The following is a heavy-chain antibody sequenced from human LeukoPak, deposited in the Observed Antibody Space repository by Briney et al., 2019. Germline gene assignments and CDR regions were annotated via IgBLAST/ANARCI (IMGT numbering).Heavy chain of an antibody. V-gene: IGHV3-23*01. CDR3: AKGYSGSYSAFDY. CDR2: ISSSGDST. Sequence: PGGSLRLSCAASGFTFSSYAMIWVRQAPGKGLEWVSTISSSGDSTYYADSVKGRFTISRDNSKNTLYLQMNSLRAEDTAVHFCAKGYSGSYSAFDYWGQGTLVTVSS. J-gene: IGHJ4*02. D-gene: IGHD1-26*01. CDR1: GFTFSSYA.